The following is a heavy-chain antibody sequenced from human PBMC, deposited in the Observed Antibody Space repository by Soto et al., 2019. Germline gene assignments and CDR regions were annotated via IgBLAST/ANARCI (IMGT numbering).Heavy chain of an antibody. Sequence: GSLILSCAASGFTFSMYWMHWVRQVPGKGPEWVSRINDDGISTNYADSVKGRFTISRDNAKNTLYLQMNALRVEDTAVYYCTRGPRSTSTGTGAFWGQGTLVTVSS. V-gene: IGHV3-74*01. CDR3: TRGPRSTSTGTGAF. J-gene: IGHJ4*02. CDR1: GFTFSMYW. D-gene: IGHD1-1*01. CDR2: INDDGIST.